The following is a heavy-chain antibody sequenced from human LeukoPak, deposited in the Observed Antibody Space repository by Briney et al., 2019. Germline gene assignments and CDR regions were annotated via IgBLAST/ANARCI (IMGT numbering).Heavy chain of an antibody. CDR3: AIPAYYYDGSGFKDDAFDI. CDR1: GGTFSTYS. CDR2: IIPILHMS. J-gene: IGHJ3*02. Sequence: SVKVSCTASGGTFSTYSITWVRQAPGQGLEWMGRIIPILHMSNYAQKFQGRVTITADRSTSTAYMELSSLRSEDTAVYYCAIPAYYYDGSGFKDDAFDIWGQGTMVIVSS. V-gene: IGHV1-69*02. D-gene: IGHD3-22*01.